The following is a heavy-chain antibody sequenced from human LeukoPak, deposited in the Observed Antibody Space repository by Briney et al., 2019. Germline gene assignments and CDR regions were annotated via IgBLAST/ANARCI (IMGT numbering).Heavy chain of an antibody. CDR2: MNPNSGNT. CDR3: ARGPPRLWFGAYYYYGMDV. CDR1: GYTFTSYD. D-gene: IGHD3-10*01. V-gene: IGHV1-8*01. J-gene: IGHJ6*02. Sequence: ASVKVSCKASGYTFTSYDINWVRQATGQGLEWMGWMNPNSGNTGYAQKFQGRVTMTRNTSISTAYMGLSSLRSEDTAVYYCARGPPRLWFGAYYYYGMDVWGQGTTVTVSS.